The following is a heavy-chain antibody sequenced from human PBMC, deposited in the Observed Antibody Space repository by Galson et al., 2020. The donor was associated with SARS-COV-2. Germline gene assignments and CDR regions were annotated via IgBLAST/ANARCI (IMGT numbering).Heavy chain of an antibody. J-gene: IGHJ6*03. CDR2: IFSNDQK. D-gene: IGHD1-1*01. V-gene: IGHV2-26*01. Sequence: SGPTLVKPTETLTLTCTVSGFSLNHARMAVRWIRQPPGKALEWLAHIFSNDQKSYSTSLKTRLTISKDASKSQVVLTMTDMDPVDTATYYCARCWVEPGPLFFYVGYCRDVWGKGTTVSVSS. CDR1: GFSLNHARMA. CDR3: ARCWVEPGPLFFYVGYCRDV.